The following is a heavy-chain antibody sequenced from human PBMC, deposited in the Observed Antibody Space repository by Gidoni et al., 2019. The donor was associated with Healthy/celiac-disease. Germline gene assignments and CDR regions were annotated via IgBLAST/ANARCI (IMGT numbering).Heavy chain of an antibody. CDR1: GFTFSSYG. V-gene: IGHV3-30*18. CDR3: AKYRFRGGPINYFDY. CDR2: ISYDGSNK. J-gene: IGHJ4*02. Sequence: QVQLVESGGGVVQPGRSLRLSCAASGFTFSSYGMHWVRQAPGKGLEWVAVISYDGSNKYYADSVKGRFTISRDNSKNTLYLQMNSLRAEDTAVYYCAKYRFRGGPINYFDYWGQGTLVTVSS. D-gene: IGHD2-15*01.